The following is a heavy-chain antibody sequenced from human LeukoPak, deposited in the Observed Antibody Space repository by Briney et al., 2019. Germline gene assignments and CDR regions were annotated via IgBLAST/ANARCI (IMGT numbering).Heavy chain of an antibody. CDR2: IYTNGST. J-gene: IGHJ6*02. D-gene: IGHD4-17*01. CDR3: AGNYGDYPYYYGMDV. Sequence: SETLSLTCTVSGGSISSGGYYWSWIRQPAGKGLEWIGRIYTNGSTNYNPSLKSRVTMSVDTSKNQFSLKLSSVTAADTAVYYCAGNYGDYPYYYGMDVWGQGTTVTVSS. CDR1: GGSISSGGYY. V-gene: IGHV4-61*02.